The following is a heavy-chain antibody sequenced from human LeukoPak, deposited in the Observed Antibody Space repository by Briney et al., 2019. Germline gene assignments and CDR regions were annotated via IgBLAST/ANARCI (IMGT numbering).Heavy chain of an antibody. V-gene: IGHV3-7*01. J-gene: IGHJ6*03. CDR2: IKQDGSEK. Sequence: GRSLRLSCAASGFTFSSYWMSLVRQAPGKGLEWVANIKQDGSEKYYVDSVKGRFTISRDNAKNSLYLQMNSLRAEDTAVYYCARRAHRYQLLYYYYYMDVWGKGTTVTVSS. CDR3: ARRAHRYQLLYYYYYMDV. CDR1: GFTFSSYW. D-gene: IGHD2-2*01.